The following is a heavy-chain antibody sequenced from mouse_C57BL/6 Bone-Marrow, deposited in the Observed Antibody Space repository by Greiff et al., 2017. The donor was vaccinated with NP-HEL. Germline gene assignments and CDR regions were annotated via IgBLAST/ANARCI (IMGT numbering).Heavy chain of an antibody. CDR2: IYPGDGDT. D-gene: IGHD2-5*01. Sequence: VQLQQSGPELVKPGASVKISCKASGYAFSSSWMNWVKQRPGKGLEWIGRIYPGDGDTNYNGKFKGKATLTADKSSSTAYMQLSSLTSEDSAVYFCARAPCYSKGAFAYWGQGTLVTVSA. V-gene: IGHV1-82*01. J-gene: IGHJ3*01. CDR1: GYAFSSSW. CDR3: ARAPCYSKGAFAY.